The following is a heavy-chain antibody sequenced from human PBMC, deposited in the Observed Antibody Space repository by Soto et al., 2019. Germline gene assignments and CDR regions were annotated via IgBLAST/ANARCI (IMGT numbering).Heavy chain of an antibody. CDR1: GFTFSRYW. Sequence: EVQLVESGGDLVQPGGFLRLSCATSGFTFSRYWMHWVRQVPGKGLVWVSRINSDGSSISYSDSVKGRSTISRDNAKNKLYLQMNSLRVEDTAVYYCARLPVDTITSLDYWGQGTLVTVSS. CDR2: INSDGSSI. D-gene: IGHD3-3*01. J-gene: IGHJ4*02. V-gene: IGHV3-74*01. CDR3: ARLPVDTITSLDY.